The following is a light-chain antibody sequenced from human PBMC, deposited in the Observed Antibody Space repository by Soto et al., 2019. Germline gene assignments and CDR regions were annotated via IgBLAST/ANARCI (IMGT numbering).Light chain of an antibody. Sequence: DIQMTQSPSSLSASVGDRVTITCRASQHIGIDLAWYQQKPGKAPQRLIYDASKLEPGVPSRLSGGGSGTEFTLTISSLQPDDFATYYCQQYETFSGTFGPGTKVDIK. J-gene: IGKJ1*01. V-gene: IGKV1-5*01. CDR2: DAS. CDR1: QHIGID. CDR3: QQYETFSGT.